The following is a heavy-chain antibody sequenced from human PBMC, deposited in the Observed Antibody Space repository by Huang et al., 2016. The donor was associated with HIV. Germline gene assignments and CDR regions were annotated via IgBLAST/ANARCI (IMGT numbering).Heavy chain of an antibody. J-gene: IGHJ4*02. CDR1: GGTFSNYG. CDR3: ARQLYDSTGYLLGARLLD. D-gene: IGHD3-22*01. Sequence: QVQLVQSGAEVKKPGSTVKVSCKASGGTFSNYGSSWVRQAPGQGLEWMGGIIPVVGMTTYAQKFQGRVTVTADESTSTAYMELNSLRSEDTAVYYCARQLYDSTGYLLGARLLDWGQGTLVTVSS. CDR2: IIPVVGMT. V-gene: IGHV1-69*10.